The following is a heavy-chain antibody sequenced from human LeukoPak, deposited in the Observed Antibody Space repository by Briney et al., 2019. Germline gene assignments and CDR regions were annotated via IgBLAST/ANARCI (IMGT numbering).Heavy chain of an antibody. Sequence: PGGSLGLSCAASGFTFDDYAMPWVRQAPGKGLEWVSGISWNSGSIGYADSVKGRFTISRDNAKNSLYLQMNSLRAEDTALYYCAKDHSIAVAGNDFDYWGQGTLVTVSS. CDR3: AKDHSIAVAGNDFDY. CDR1: GFTFDDYA. D-gene: IGHD6-19*01. CDR2: ISWNSGSI. J-gene: IGHJ4*02. V-gene: IGHV3-9*01.